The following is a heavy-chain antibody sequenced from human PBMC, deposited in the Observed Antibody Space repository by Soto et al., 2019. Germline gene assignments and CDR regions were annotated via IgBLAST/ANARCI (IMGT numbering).Heavy chain of an antibody. V-gene: IGHV4-39*01. CDR1: GDSISSSTYF. Sequence: SETLSLTCTVSGDSISSSTYFWGWVRQPPGKGLEWIGSIYYSGSTYYNPSLKSRVTISVDTSNNQFSLHLSSVTPDDTAVYYCVRLIGNSWLDSWGQGTPVTVSS. CDR2: IYYSGST. J-gene: IGHJ5*01. CDR3: VRLIGNSWLDS.